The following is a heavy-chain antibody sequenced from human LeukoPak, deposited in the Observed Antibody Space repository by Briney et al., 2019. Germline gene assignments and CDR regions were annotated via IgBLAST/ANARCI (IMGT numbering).Heavy chain of an antibody. CDR1: GGSFSDYS. Sequence: PSETLSLTCAVYGGSFSDYSWTWIRQPPGKGLEWIGSIYYSGSTYYNPSLKSRVTISVDTSKNQFSLKLSSVTAADTAVYYCARVNYDFWMTYYYYYYMDVWGKGTTVTVSS. V-gene: IGHV4-34*01. J-gene: IGHJ6*03. CDR3: ARVNYDFWMTYYYYYYMDV. CDR2: IYYSGST. D-gene: IGHD3-3*01.